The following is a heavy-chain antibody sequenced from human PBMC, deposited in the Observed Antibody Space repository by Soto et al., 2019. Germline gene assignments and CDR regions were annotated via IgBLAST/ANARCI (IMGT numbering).Heavy chain of an antibody. CDR2: ISGSGGST. J-gene: IGHJ6*02. V-gene: IGHV3-23*01. CDR1: GFTFSSYA. CDR3: AKEDIVVVPAAPFNYYGMDV. D-gene: IGHD2-2*01. Sequence: VGSLRLSGAASGFTFSSYAMSWVRQAPGKGLEWVSAISGSGGSTYYADSVKGRFTISRDNSKNTLYLQMNSLRAEDTAVYYCAKEDIVVVPAAPFNYYGMDVWGQGTTVTVSS.